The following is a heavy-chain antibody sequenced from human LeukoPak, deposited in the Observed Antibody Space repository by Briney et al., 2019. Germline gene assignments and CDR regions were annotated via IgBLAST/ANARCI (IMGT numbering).Heavy chain of an antibody. Sequence: SETLSLTCTVSGGSISSHYWSWIRQPPGKGLEWIGYIYYSGSTNYNPSLKSRVTISVDTSKNQFSLKLSSVTAADTAVYYCVRYSSGFLGYFDYWGQGTLVTVSS. CDR2: IYYSGST. J-gene: IGHJ4*02. CDR3: VRYSSGFLGYFDY. V-gene: IGHV4-59*11. CDR1: GGSISSHY. D-gene: IGHD6-19*01.